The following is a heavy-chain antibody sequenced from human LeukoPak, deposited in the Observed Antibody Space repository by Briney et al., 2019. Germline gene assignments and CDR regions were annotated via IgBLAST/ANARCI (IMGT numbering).Heavy chain of an antibody. CDR3: ARGDSVVTARFDY. D-gene: IGHD2-21*02. V-gene: IGHV3-21*01. CDR1: GFTFSSYA. Sequence: MTGGSLRLSCAASGFTFSSYAMSWVRQAPGKGLEWVSSISSSSSYIYYADSVKGRFTISRDNAKNSLYLQMNSLRAEDTAVYYCARGDSVVTARFDYWGQGTLVTVSS. CDR2: ISSSSSYI. J-gene: IGHJ4*02.